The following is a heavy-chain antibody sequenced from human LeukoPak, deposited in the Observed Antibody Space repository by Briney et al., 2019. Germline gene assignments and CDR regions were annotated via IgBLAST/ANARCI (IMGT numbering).Heavy chain of an antibody. CDR3: AREDYYDSSGYYYPWY. Sequence: GGSLRLSCEDSGFTFRSYEMNWVRQAPGKGLEWIAYLSSSGSAFSYADSVKGRFTIARDNAKNSLYLQMNSLRAEDTAVYYCAREDYYDSSGYYYPWYWGQGTLVTVSS. D-gene: IGHD3-22*01. J-gene: IGHJ4*02. CDR2: LSSSGSAF. CDR1: GFTFRSYE. V-gene: IGHV3-48*03.